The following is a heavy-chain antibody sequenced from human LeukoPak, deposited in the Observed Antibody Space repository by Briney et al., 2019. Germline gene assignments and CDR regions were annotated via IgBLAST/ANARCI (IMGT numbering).Heavy chain of an antibody. D-gene: IGHD3-3*01. Sequence: PGGSLRLSCAASGFTFDDYAMHWVRQAPGKGLEWVSGISWNSGSIGYADSVKGRFTISRDNAKNSLYLQMNSLRAEDMALYYCAKDMYYDFWSGFDIWGQGTMVTISS. J-gene: IGHJ3*02. CDR3: AKDMYYDFWSGFDI. V-gene: IGHV3-9*03. CDR2: ISWNSGSI. CDR1: GFTFDDYA.